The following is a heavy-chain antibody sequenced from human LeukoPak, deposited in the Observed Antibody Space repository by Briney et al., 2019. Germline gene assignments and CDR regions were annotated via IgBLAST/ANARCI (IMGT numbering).Heavy chain of an antibody. J-gene: IGHJ5*02. Sequence: ASVKVSCKASGYTFTFNYMHWVRQAPGQGLEWMGWINPNSGGTNYAQKFQGRVTMTRDTSISTAYMELSRLRTDEAAVYYCARDWGSGYDSFGPYNLFDPCGQGTLLTVSS. D-gene: IGHD5-12*01. CDR1: GYTFTFNY. V-gene: IGHV1-2*02. CDR3: ARDWGSGYDSFGPYNLFDP. CDR2: INPNSGGT.